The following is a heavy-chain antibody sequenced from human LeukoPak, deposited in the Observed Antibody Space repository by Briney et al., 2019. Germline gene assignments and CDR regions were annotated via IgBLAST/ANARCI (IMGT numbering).Heavy chain of an antibody. CDR2: INSDGSSI. Sequence: GGSLKLSCEVSGFTFSSYWMHWVRQAPGKGLVWVSRINSDGSSIGYADSVKGRFTISRDNAKNTLYLQMNSLRAEDTAVYYCANGYSYGYDYWGQGTLVTVSS. V-gene: IGHV3-74*01. CDR1: GFTFSSYW. CDR3: ANGYSYGYDY. J-gene: IGHJ4*02. D-gene: IGHD5-18*01.